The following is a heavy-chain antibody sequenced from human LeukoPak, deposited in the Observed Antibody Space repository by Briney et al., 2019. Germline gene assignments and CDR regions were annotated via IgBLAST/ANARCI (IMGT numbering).Heavy chain of an antibody. Sequence: PGGSLRLSCTTSGLTLSHHGMHWVRQAPGRGLEWVAFIWYDGRNKNYADYVEGRFTLPRDNSKNMVYLQMNSLRVEDTAVYHCVTGSSGTNLLVYFDSWGQGTLVTVSS. J-gene: IGHJ4*02. V-gene: IGHV3-30*02. CDR1: GLTLSHHG. CDR2: IWYDGRNK. CDR3: VTGSSGTNLLVYFDS. D-gene: IGHD1-7*01.